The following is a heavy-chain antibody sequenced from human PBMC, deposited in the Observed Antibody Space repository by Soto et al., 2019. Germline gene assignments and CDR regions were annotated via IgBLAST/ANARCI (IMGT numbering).Heavy chain of an antibody. Sequence: ASVKVSCKASGYTFTSYAMHWGRQAPGQRLEWMGWIDAGNGNTKYSQKFQGRVTITRDTSASTAYMELSSLRSEDTAVYYCARGGYSSSWVYYYYYMDVWGKGTTVTVSS. CDR1: GYTFTSYA. V-gene: IGHV1-3*01. CDR2: IDAGNGNT. CDR3: ARGGYSSSWVYYYYYMDV. J-gene: IGHJ6*03. D-gene: IGHD6-13*01.